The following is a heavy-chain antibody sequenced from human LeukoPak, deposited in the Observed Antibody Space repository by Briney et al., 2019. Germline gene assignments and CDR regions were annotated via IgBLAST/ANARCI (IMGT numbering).Heavy chain of an antibody. D-gene: IGHD4-17*01. CDR3: ARPNHLYGDYPDY. Sequence: MSGGSLRLSCAASGFTFSSYAMSWVRQAPGKGLEWVSSISSSSSYIYYADSVKGRFTISRDNAKNSLYLQMNSLRAEDTAVYYCARPNHLYGDYPDYWGQGTLVTVSS. J-gene: IGHJ4*02. CDR2: ISSSSSYI. V-gene: IGHV3-21*01. CDR1: GFTFSSYA.